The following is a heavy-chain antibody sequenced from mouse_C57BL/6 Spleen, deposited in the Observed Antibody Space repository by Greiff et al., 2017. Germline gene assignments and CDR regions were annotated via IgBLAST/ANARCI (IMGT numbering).Heavy chain of an antibody. CDR1: GFTFSDYG. J-gene: IGHJ2*01. Sequence: DVMLVESGGGLVKPGGSLKLSCAASGFTFSDYGMHWVRQAPEKGLEWVAYISSGSSTIYYADTVKGRFTISRDNAKNTLFLQMTSLRSEDTAMYYCARGAQATFDYWGQGTTLTVSS. CDR2: ISSGSSTI. CDR3: ARGAQATFDY. V-gene: IGHV5-17*01. D-gene: IGHD3-2*02.